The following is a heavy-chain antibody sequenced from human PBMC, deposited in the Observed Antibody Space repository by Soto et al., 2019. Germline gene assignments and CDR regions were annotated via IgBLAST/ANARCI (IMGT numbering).Heavy chain of an antibody. CDR3: ASLDIVVVPAALAVFGY. Sequence: QVQLQASGPGLVKPSETLSLTCTVSGGSISSYYWRWIRQPPGKGLEWIGYIYYSGSTNYNPSLKGRVTISVETSKNQFSLTLSSVTAADTAVYYCASLDIVVVPAALAVFGYWGQGTLVTVSS. J-gene: IGHJ4*02. V-gene: IGHV4-59*08. CDR2: IYYSGST. CDR1: GGSISSYY. D-gene: IGHD2-2*01.